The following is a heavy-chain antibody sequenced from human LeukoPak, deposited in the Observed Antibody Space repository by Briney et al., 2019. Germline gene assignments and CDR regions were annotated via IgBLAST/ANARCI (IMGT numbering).Heavy chain of an antibody. V-gene: IGHV3-48*03. D-gene: IGHD4-23*01. CDR1: GFTFSSYE. J-gene: IGHJ6*04. Sequence: SGGSLRLSCAASGFTFSSYEMNWVRQAPGKGLAWVSYISSSGSTIYYADSVKGRFTIPRDNTKNSLYLQMNSLRAEDTAVYYCARVGGQLLDVWGKGTTVTVSS. CDR2: ISSSGSTI. CDR3: ARVGGQLLDV.